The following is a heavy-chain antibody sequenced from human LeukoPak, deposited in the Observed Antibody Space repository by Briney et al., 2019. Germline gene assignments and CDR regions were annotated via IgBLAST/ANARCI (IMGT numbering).Heavy chain of an antibody. CDR2: IINNGGTT. Sequence: PGGSLRLCCAASGFTFSSYAMHWVRQAPGKGLEFVSGIINNGGTTYYADPVKGRFTISRDNSKNTLYLQMSSLRDEDTAVYYCVKDRLGSNWYYFDYWGQGTLVTVSS. J-gene: IGHJ4*02. CDR1: GFTFSSYA. CDR3: VKDRLGSNWYYFDY. V-gene: IGHV3-64D*06. D-gene: IGHD6-13*01.